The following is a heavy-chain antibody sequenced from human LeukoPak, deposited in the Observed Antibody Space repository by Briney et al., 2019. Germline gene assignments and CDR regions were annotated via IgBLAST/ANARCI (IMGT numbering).Heavy chain of an antibody. Sequence: SETLSLTCTVSGGSISSYYWSWIRQPPGKGLEWTGYIYYSGSTNYNPSLKSRVTVSVDTSKNQFSLKLSSVTAADTAVYYCARAGGSYPNWFDPWGQGTLVTVSS. CDR2: IYYSGST. D-gene: IGHD1-26*01. J-gene: IGHJ5*02. V-gene: IGHV4-59*01. CDR3: ARAGGSYPNWFDP. CDR1: GGSISSYY.